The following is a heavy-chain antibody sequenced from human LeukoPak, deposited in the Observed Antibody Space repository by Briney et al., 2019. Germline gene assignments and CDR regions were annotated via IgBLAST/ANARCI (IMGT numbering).Heavy chain of an antibody. D-gene: IGHD1-26*01. Sequence: GGSLRLSCAASGFTFSSYAMSWVRQALGKGLEWVSAISGSGGSTYYADSVKGRFTISRDNSKNTLYLQMNSLRAEDTAVYYCANPQAAWGNFDYWGQGTLVTVSS. J-gene: IGHJ4*02. V-gene: IGHV3-23*01. CDR1: GFTFSSYA. CDR3: ANPQAAWGNFDY. CDR2: ISGSGGST.